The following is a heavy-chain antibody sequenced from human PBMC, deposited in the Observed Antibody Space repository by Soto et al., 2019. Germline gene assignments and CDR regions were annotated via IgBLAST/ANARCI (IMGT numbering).Heavy chain of an antibody. D-gene: IGHD1-20*01. Sequence: QVLLVQSGAEVKKPGASVKVSCKASGYKFTDYYIHWVRQAPGQGLEWMGWVNPKRGDAVYAQKFQGWVTMTRDTATTTAYLEVNRLKSDETAIYYCERDPGIPGRYWYFDLWGRGTLVTVSS. J-gene: IGHJ2*01. V-gene: IGHV1-2*04. CDR3: ERDPGIPGRYWYFDL. CDR1: GYKFTDYY. CDR2: VNPKRGDA.